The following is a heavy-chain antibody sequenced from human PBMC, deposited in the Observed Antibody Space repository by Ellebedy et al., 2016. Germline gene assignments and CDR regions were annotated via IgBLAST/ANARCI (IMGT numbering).Heavy chain of an antibody. CDR3: ARELITFRGWFDP. CDR2: IYYSGST. D-gene: IGHD3-22*01. Sequence: SETLSLTCTVSGGSISSSSYYWSWIRQPPGKGLEWIGYIYYSGSTNYNPSLKSRVTISVDTSKNQFSLKLSSVTAADTAVYYCARELITFRGWFDPWGQGTLVTVSS. J-gene: IGHJ5*02. CDR1: GGSISSSSYY. V-gene: IGHV4-61*01.